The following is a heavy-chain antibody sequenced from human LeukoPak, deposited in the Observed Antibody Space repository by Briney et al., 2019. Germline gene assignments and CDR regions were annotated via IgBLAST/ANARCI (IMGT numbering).Heavy chain of an antibody. CDR2: INHSGST. Sequence: SETLSLTCAVYGGSFSGYYWSWIRQPPGEGLEWIGEINHSGSTNYNPSLKSRVTISVDTSKNQFSLKLSSVTAADTAVYYCASSSVAGPYYFDYWGQGTLVTVSS. D-gene: IGHD6-19*01. J-gene: IGHJ4*02. CDR1: GGSFSGYY. CDR3: ASSSVAGPYYFDY. V-gene: IGHV4-34*01.